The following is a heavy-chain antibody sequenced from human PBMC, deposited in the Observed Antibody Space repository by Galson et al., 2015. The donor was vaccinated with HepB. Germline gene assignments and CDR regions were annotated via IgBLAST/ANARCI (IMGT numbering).Heavy chain of an antibody. D-gene: IGHD4-17*01. Sequence: SLRLSCAASGFTFRKSWMSWVRQAQGKGLEWVGNIKEDGSETYFVDSVKGRFTMSGDNARSSLYLQMNSLRVEDTAVYYCARAKGKDYGDYAYDYWGQGVVVTVSP. J-gene: IGHJ4*02. CDR3: ARAKGKDYGDYAYDY. V-gene: IGHV3-7*01. CDR2: IKEDGSET. CDR1: GFTFRKSW.